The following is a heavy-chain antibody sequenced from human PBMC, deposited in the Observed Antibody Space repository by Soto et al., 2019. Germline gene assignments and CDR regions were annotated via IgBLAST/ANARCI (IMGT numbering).Heavy chain of an antibody. Sequence: PSETLSLTCPVSGGTISYNSYDWGWIRQPPGKGLEWIGGIFYTGTTYYSPSLKDRVTMSMDTSKNSFSVNLTSVTAADTAVYFCARLVVVAPVANVWGQGTLVTVSS. J-gene: IGHJ4*02. CDR3: ARLVVVAPVANV. D-gene: IGHD2-2*01. CDR2: IFYTGTT. CDR1: GGTISYNSYD. V-gene: IGHV4-39*02.